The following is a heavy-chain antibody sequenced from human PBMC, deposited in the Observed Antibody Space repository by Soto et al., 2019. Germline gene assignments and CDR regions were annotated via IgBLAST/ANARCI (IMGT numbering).Heavy chain of an antibody. CDR1: CASVSSGRYY. CDR3: ARGFNSVSAEP. J-gene: IGHJ6*03. CDR2: IYYSGNA. V-gene: IGHV4-61*01. D-gene: IGHD1-26*01. Sequence: PSDTLSLTSTASCASVSSGRYYWSWIRQPKGKGVQSIVDIYYSGNANYNPSLKSRVTISRDTSKNQISLKVPSVTAADTAGYYGARGFNSVSAEPCGKWTTV.